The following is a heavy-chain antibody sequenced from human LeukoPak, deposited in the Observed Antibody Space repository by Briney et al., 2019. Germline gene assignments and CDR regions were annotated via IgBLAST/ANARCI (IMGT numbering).Heavy chain of an antibody. CDR3: AKSSGGNWGYFDY. J-gene: IGHJ4*02. CDR2: IRYDGTNK. CDR1: GFTFSSYG. Sequence: GGTLRLSCAASGFTFSSYGMSWVRQAPGKGLEWVAFIRYDGTNKYYADSVKGRFTISRDDSKNTLYLQMNSLKAEDTAVYYCAKSSGGNWGYFDYWGQGTLVTVSS. V-gene: IGHV3-30*02. D-gene: IGHD4-23*01.